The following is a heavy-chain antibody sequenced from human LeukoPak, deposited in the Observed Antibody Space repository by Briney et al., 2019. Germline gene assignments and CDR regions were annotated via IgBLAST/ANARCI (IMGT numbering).Heavy chain of an antibody. CDR2: ISAYNGNT. CDR3: ARGDPSIPRYDSSGYSTYYFDY. CDR1: GYTFTSYG. Sequence: ASVKVSCKASGYTFTSYGISWVRQAPGQGPEGMGWISAYNGNTNYAQKLQGRVTMTTDTSTSTAYMELRSLRSDDTAVYYCARGDPSIPRYDSSGYSTYYFDYWGQGTLVTVSS. V-gene: IGHV1-18*01. D-gene: IGHD3-22*01. J-gene: IGHJ4*02.